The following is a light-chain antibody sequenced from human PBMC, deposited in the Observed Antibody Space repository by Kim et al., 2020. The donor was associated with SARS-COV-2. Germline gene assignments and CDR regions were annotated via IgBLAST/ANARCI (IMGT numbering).Light chain of an antibody. CDR3: LLYFRGALL. V-gene: IGLV7-43*01. CDR2: NTN. J-gene: IGLJ2*01. Sequence: PGGTVTVTCASNTGAVTGDYYPTWFQQQPVQATRALIYNTNKKHSWTPARFSGSLLGGKAALTLSGVQPEDEAEYYCLLYFRGALLFGVGTQLTVL. CDR1: TGAVTGDYY.